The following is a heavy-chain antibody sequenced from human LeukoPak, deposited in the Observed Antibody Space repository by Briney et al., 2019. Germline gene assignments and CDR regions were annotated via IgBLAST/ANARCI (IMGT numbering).Heavy chain of an antibody. D-gene: IGHD3-10*01. V-gene: IGHV4-59*01. CDR2: IYYSGST. J-gene: IGHJ5*02. Sequence: PSETLSLTCTVSGCSISSYYWSWIRQPPGKGLEWIAYIYYSGSTNYNPSLKSRGTISIDTSKNQFSLKLRSVTAADTAVYYCARDRHGSGSAHTFDPWGQGTLVTVSS. CDR3: ARDRHGSGSAHTFDP. CDR1: GCSISSYY.